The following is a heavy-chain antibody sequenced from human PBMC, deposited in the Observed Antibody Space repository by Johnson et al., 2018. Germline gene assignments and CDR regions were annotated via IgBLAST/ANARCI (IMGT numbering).Heavy chain of an antibody. V-gene: IGHV3-30*18. CDR1: GFTFSSYG. D-gene: IGHD5/OR15-5a*01. J-gene: IGHJ6*03. CDR3: AKDRIVSTIAYYYMDV. CDR2: ISYDGSNK. Sequence: QVQLVESGGGLVQPGGSLRLSCAASGFTFSSYGMHWVRQAPGKGLEWVAVISYDGSNKYYADSVKGRFTISRDNSKTTLYLQMNSRRAEDTAVYYCAKDRIVSTIAYYYMDVWGKGTTVTVSS.